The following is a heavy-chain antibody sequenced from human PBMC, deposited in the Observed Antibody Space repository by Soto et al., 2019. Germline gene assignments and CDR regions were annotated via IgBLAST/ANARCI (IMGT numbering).Heavy chain of an antibody. CDR2: ISYSGST. J-gene: IGHJ4*02. D-gene: IGHD3-10*01. V-gene: IGHV4-31*03. CDR3: ARSIGRSGSYVVFD. CDR1: GGSIGSGGHY. Sequence: QVQLQESGPGLVKPSQTLSLTCTVSGGSIGSGGHYWSWIRQHPDKGLEWIGYISYSGSTYYNTSLKSRIAISLDTSKNQFYLKLSSVTAADTAIFYCARSIGRSGSYVVFDWGQGTPVTVSS.